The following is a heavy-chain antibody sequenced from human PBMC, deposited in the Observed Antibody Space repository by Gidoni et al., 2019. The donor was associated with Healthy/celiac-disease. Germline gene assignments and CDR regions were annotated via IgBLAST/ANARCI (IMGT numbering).Heavy chain of an antibody. V-gene: IGHV4-39*01. CDR1: GGSISSSSYY. CDR3: ARLGVVVPLYYFDY. Sequence: QLQLQESGPGLVKPSETLSLTCTVSGGSISSSSYYWGWIRQPPGKGLEWIGSIYYSGSTYYNPSLKSRVTISVDTSKNQFSLKLSSVTAADTAVYYCARLGVVVPLYYFDYWGQGTLVTVSS. D-gene: IGHD2-2*01. J-gene: IGHJ4*02. CDR2: IYYSGST.